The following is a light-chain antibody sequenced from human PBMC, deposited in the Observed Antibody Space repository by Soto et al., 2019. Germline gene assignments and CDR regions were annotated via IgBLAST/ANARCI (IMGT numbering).Light chain of an antibody. J-gene: IGLJ2*01. CDR1: SSNIGTNT. CDR2: SDN. CDR3: AAWDVSLVV. Sequence: QSVLTQPPSASGTPGQRVTISCSGSSSNIGTNTVIWYQQLPGAAPKLLIYSDNQRPSGVPDRFSGSKSGTSASLDISGLQSEDEADYYCAAWDVSLVVFGGGTKVTVL. V-gene: IGLV1-44*01.